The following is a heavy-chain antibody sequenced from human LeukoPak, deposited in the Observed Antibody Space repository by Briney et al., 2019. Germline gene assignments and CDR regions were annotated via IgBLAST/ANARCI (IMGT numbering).Heavy chain of an antibody. V-gene: IGHV3-7*01. D-gene: IGHD6-19*01. CDR1: RFTFSNYW. J-gene: IGHJ1*01. Sequence: GGSLRLSCAASRFTFSNYWMSWVRQAPGKGLEWVASIKQDGGGKDYVDSVKGRFTISRDNAKNSLYLQMDSLRAEDTAVYYCATVYSSGWYFYFQNWGQGTLVTVSS. CDR3: ATVYSSGWYFYFQN. CDR2: IKQDGGGK.